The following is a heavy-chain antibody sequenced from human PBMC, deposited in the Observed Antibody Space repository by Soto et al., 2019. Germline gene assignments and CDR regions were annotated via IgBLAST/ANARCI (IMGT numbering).Heavy chain of an antibody. CDR2: IIPIFGTA. Sequence: GASVKVSCKASGGTFSSYAISWVRQAPGQGLEWMGGIIPIFGTANYAQKFQGRVTITADKSTSTAYMELSSLRSEDTAVYYCATETDGARNYYYYGMDVWGQGTTVTVSS. CDR3: ATETDGARNYYYYGMDV. V-gene: IGHV1-69*06. J-gene: IGHJ6*02. D-gene: IGHD3-10*01. CDR1: GGTFSSYA.